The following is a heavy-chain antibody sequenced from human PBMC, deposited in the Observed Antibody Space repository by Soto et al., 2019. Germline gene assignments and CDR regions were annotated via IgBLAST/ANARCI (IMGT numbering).Heavy chain of an antibody. CDR2: IYYSGST. CDR1: GGSISSYY. CDR3: ARKNVGAIDY. D-gene: IGHD1-26*01. Sequence: SETLSLTCTVSGGSISSYYWSWIRQPPGKGLEWIGYIYYSGSTNYNPSLKSRVTISVDTTKNQFSLKLSSVTAADTAVYYCARKNVGAIDYWGQGTLVTVSS. J-gene: IGHJ4*02. V-gene: IGHV4-59*08.